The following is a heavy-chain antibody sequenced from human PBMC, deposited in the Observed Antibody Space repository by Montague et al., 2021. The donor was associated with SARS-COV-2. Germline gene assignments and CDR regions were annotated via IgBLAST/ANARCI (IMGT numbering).Heavy chain of an antibody. Sequence: SETLSLTCAVYGGSFSGYYWSWIRQPPGKGLEWIGEINHSGSTNYNPSLKSRVTISVDTSKNQFSLKLSSVTAADTAVYYCARVRAVPAAMRIFSLGRSYYGMDVWGQWTTVTVSS. J-gene: IGHJ6*02. D-gene: IGHD2-2*01. V-gene: IGHV4-34*01. CDR3: ARVRAVPAAMRIFSLGRSYYGMDV. CDR2: INHSGST. CDR1: GGSFSGYY.